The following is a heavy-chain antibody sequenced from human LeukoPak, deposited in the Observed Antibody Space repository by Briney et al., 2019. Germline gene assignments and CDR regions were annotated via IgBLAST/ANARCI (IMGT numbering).Heavy chain of an antibody. Sequence: ASVKVSCKVSGYTLTELSMHWVRQAPGKGLEWMGIINPSGGSTSYAQKFQGRVTMTRDTSTSTVYMELSSLRSEDTAVYYCARRGHRWVVDYWGQGTLVTVSS. V-gene: IGHV1-46*01. D-gene: IGHD5-24*01. CDR3: ARRGHRWVVDY. CDR1: GYTLTELS. CDR2: INPSGGST. J-gene: IGHJ4*02.